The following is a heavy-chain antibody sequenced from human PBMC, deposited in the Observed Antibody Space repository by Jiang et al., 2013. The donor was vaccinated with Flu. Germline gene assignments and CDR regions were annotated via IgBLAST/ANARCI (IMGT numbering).Heavy chain of an antibody. Sequence: TELSMHWVRQAPGKGLEWMGGFDPEDGETIYAQKFQGRVTMTEDTSTDTAYMELSSLRSEDTAVYYCATDVLLWFGGRGLTGDYWGQGTLVTVSS. CDR1: TELS. CDR2: FDPEDGET. J-gene: IGHJ4*02. V-gene: IGHV1-24*01. D-gene: IGHD3-10*01. CDR3: ATDVLLWFGGRGLTGDY.